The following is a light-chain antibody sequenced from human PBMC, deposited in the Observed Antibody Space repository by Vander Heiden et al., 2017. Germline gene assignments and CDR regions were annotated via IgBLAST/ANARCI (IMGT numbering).Light chain of an antibody. Sequence: DIVMTQSPLSLPVTPGEPASISCRSSQSLLHSNGYNYLDWYLQKPGQSPQLLIYLGSNRASGVPDRFSGSGSGTEFTLKISRVEAEDVGVYYCRQALQTPLTFGGGTKVELK. CDR3: RQALQTPLT. CDR1: QSLLHSNGYNY. V-gene: IGKV2-28*01. CDR2: LGS. J-gene: IGKJ4*01.